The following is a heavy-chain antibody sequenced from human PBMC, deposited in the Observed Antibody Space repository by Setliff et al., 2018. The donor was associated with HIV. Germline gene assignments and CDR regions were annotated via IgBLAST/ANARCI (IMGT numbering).Heavy chain of an antibody. V-gene: IGHV3-23*01. CDR1: GFTFSNFA. CDR3: VRIGHGYSFANGFDP. J-gene: IGHJ5*02. D-gene: IGHD5-18*01. Sequence: GGSLRLSCAASGFTFSNFAMSWVRQAPGKGLEWVSAISHDAVKTYYADAVRGRFIISRDNSKNTVYLQMNNLRVDDTAVYYCVRIGHGYSFANGFDPWGQGTPVTVSS. CDR2: ISHDAVKT.